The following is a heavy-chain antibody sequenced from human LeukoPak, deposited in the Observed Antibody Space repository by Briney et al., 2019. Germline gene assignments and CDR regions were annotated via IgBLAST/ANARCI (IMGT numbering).Heavy chain of an antibody. CDR2: ISWDGGST. CDR1: GFTFDDYA. J-gene: IGHJ6*03. Sequence: PGGSLRLSCAASGFTFDDYAMHWVRQAPGRGLEWVSLISWDGGSTYYADSVKGQFTIPRDNSKNPLYLQMNSLRAEDTALYYCAKGNLESDYYYYYMDVWGKGTAVTVSS. V-gene: IGHV3-43D*04. D-gene: IGHD3-3*01. CDR3: AKGNLESDYYYYYMDV.